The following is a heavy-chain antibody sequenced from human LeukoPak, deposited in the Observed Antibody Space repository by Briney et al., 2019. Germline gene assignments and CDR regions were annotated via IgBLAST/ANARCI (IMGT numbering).Heavy chain of an antibody. Sequence: GGSLRLSCAASGFTFSSYSMNWVRQAPGKGLEGVSYISSSSSTIYYADSVKGRFTISRDNAKNSLYLQMNSLRAEDTAVYYCARTPYYDFWSGYYTGGDYWGQGTLVTVSS. V-gene: IGHV3-48*01. CDR1: GFTFSSYS. CDR2: ISSSSSTI. J-gene: IGHJ4*02. D-gene: IGHD3-3*01. CDR3: ARTPYYDFWSGYYTGGDY.